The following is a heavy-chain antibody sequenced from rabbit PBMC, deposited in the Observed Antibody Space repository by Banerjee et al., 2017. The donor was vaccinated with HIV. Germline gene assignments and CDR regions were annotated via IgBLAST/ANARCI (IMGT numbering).Heavy chain of an antibody. CDR2: ITTGSDTT. Sequence: QSLEESGGGLVQPEGSLTLSCKASGFDFSSYYMSWVRQAPGKGLEWIGCITTGSDTTYYASWAKGRFTISKTSSTTVTLQMTSLTAADTATYFCARDQYGGYAGYDYAYYGMDLWGPGTLVTVS. J-gene: IGHJ6*01. D-gene: IGHD6-1*01. CDR1: GFDFSSYY. CDR3: ARDQYGGYAGYDYAYYGMDL. V-gene: IGHV1S40*01.